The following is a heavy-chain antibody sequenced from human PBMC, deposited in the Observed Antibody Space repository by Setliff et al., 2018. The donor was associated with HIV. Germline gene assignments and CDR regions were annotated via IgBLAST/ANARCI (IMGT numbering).Heavy chain of an antibody. V-gene: IGHV4-38-2*01. CDR1: GYSISSGYY. CDR3: ARGGGPDTNFDS. CDR2: IYYSGST. J-gene: IGHJ4*02. Sequence: KPSETLSLTCGVSGYSISSGYYWGWIRQPPGKGPEWIGSIYYSGSTHYKSSLKSRVTISVDTSKNQFSLRLSSVTAADTAVYYCARGGGPDTNFDSWGRGTLVTVSS. D-gene: IGHD3-16*01.